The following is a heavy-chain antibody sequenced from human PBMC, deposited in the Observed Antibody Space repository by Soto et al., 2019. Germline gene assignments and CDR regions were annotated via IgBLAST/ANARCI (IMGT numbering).Heavy chain of an antibody. D-gene: IGHD2-2*01. Sequence: QVQLVESGGGVVQPGRSLRLSCAASGFTFSSYGMHWVRQAPGKGLEWVAVIWYDGSNKYYADSVKGRFTISRDNSKKTLYLQMNSLRAEDTAVYYCARRSRIVVVPAAMAGNAFDIWGQGTMVTVSS. J-gene: IGHJ3*02. CDR1: GFTFSSYG. CDR2: IWYDGSNK. V-gene: IGHV3-33*01. CDR3: ARRSRIVVVPAAMAGNAFDI.